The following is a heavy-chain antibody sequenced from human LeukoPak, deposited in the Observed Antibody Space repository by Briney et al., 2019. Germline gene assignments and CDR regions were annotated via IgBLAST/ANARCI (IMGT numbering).Heavy chain of an antibody. CDR2: ISWNSGSI. J-gene: IGHJ4*02. Sequence: GGSLRLSCAVSGFIVSSNYMSWVRQAPGKGLEWVSGISWNSGSIGYADSVKGRFTISRDNAKNSLYLQMNSLRAEDTALYYCAKDISGSYFDYWGQGTLVTVSS. V-gene: IGHV3-9*01. CDR1: GFIVSSNY. CDR3: AKDISGSYFDY. D-gene: IGHD1-26*01.